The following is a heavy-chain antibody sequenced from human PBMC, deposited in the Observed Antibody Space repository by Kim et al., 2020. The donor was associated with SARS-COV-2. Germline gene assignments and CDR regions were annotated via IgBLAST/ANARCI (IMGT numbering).Heavy chain of an antibody. CDR3: ARDVRIAAAATGY. CDR1: VYTFTGYY. Sequence: ASVKVSCKASVYTFTGYYMHWVRQAPGQGLEWMGWINPNSGGTNYAQKFQGRVTMTRDTSISTAYMELSRLRSDDTAVYYCARDVRIAAAATGYWGQGTLVTVSS. D-gene: IGHD6-13*01. CDR2: INPNSGGT. J-gene: IGHJ4*02. V-gene: IGHV1-2*02.